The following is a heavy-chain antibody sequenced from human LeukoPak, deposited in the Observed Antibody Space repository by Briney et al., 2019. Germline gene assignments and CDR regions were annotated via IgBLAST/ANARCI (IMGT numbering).Heavy chain of an antibody. J-gene: IGHJ6*03. V-gene: IGHV4-34*01. CDR3: ARVSQAPAYCSGGSCYSYPLYYYYMDV. D-gene: IGHD2-15*01. CDR1: GGSFSGYY. CDR2: INHSGST. Sequence: SETLSLTCAVYGGSFSGYYWSWIRQPPGKGLEWIGEINHSGSTNYNPSLKRRVTISVDTSKNQFSLKLSSVTAADTAVYYCARVSQAPAYCSGGSCYSYPLYYYYMDVWGKGTTVTVSS.